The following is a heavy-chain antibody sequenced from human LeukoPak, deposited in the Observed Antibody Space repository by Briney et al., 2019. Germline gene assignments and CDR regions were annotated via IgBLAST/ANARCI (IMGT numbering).Heavy chain of an antibody. Sequence: VGSLRLSCAASVFTFSSYAMRWVGQAPGQGREWVAFISYNGSNKYYADSVKGRFTISRDNSKNTLYLQMNSLRAEDTAVYYCARVYSRGFRIVGSYMDVWGKRTTVTVSS. J-gene: IGHJ6*03. CDR2: ISYNGSNK. V-gene: IGHV3-30-3*01. D-gene: IGHD3-22*01. CDR3: ARVYSRGFRIVGSYMDV. CDR1: VFTFSSYA.